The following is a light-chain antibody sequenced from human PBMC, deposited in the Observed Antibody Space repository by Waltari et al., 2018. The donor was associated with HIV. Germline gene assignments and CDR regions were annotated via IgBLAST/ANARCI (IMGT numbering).Light chain of an antibody. J-gene: IGLJ3*02. V-gene: IGLV1-40*01. CDR3: QSYVSSVNVL. CDR2: ANT. CDR1: STQIVEEKE. Sequence: TQKPQEQGGEGKKGRRGGKGSSTQIVEEKEGKGEQQVPGTAPKLLIYANTNRPSGVPDRFSGSISGTSPSLAIACLQTEDEADYYCQSYVSSVNVLFGGGTRLTFL.